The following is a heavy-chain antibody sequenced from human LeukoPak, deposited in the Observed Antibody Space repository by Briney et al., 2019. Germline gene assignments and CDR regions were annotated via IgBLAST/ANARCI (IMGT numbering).Heavy chain of an antibody. CDR2: ISGSGGST. CDR3: ARPAWPGVPAAMDV. J-gene: IGHJ6*03. CDR1: GFTFSSYA. D-gene: IGHD2-2*01. Sequence: PGGSLRLSCAASGFTFSSYAMSWVRQAPGKGLEWVSAISGSGGSTYYADSVKGRFTISRDNSKNTLYLQMGSLRAEDMAVYYCARPAWPGVPAAMDVWGKGTTVTVSS. V-gene: IGHV3-23*01.